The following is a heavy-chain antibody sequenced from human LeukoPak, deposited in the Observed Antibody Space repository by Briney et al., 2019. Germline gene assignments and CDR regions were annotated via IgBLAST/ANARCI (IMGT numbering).Heavy chain of an antibody. Sequence: PSETLSLTCTVSGGSISSSSYYWGWIRQPPGKGLEWIGSIYYSGSTYYNPSLKSRVTISVDTSKNQFSLKLSSVTAADTAVYYCARGRVLGLPLVSYYMDVWGKGTTVTISS. D-gene: IGHD2-8*02. CDR3: ARGRVLGLPLVSYYMDV. J-gene: IGHJ6*03. CDR2: IYYSGST. V-gene: IGHV4-39*07. CDR1: GGSISSSSYY.